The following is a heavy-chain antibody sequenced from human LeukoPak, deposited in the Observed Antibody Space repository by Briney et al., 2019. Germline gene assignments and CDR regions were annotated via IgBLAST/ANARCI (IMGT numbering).Heavy chain of an antibody. V-gene: IGHV3-15*01. CDR2: IKSKTDGGTT. Sequence: GGSLRLSCAASGFTFSNAWMSWVRQAPGKGLEWVGRIKSKTDGGTTDYAAPVKGRFTISRDDSKNTLYLQMNSLKTEDTAVYYCTTDHWAIFGFDYRGQGTLVTVSS. D-gene: IGHD3-3*01. CDR3: TTDHWAIFGFDY. CDR1: GFTFSNAW. J-gene: IGHJ4*02.